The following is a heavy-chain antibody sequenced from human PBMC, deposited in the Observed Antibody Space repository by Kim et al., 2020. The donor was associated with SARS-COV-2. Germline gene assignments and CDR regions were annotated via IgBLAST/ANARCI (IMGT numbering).Heavy chain of an antibody. CDR3: ARGDTAMVYKACAFDI. J-gene: IGHJ3*02. CDR2: ISYDGSNK. V-gene: IGHV3-30*04. D-gene: IGHD5-18*01. Sequence: GGSLRLSCAASGFTFSSYAMHWVRQAPGKGLEWVAVISYDGSNKYYADSVKGRFTISRDNSKNTLYLQMNSLRAEDTAVYYCARGDTAMVYKACAFDIWGQGTMVTVSS. CDR1: GFTFSSYA.